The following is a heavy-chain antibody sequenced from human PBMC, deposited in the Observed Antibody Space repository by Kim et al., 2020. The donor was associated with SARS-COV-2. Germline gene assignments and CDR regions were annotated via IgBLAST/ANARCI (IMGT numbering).Heavy chain of an antibody. CDR3: ARDLGQRWLQTYYFDY. Sequence: GGSLRLSCAASGFTFSSYWMSWVRQAPGKGLEWVANIKQDGSEKYYVDSVKGRFTISRDNAKNSLYLQMNSLRAEDTAVYYCARDLGQRWLQTYYFDYWGQGTLVTVSS. CDR1: GFTFSSYW. V-gene: IGHV3-7*01. J-gene: IGHJ4*02. D-gene: IGHD5-12*01. CDR2: IKQDGSEK.